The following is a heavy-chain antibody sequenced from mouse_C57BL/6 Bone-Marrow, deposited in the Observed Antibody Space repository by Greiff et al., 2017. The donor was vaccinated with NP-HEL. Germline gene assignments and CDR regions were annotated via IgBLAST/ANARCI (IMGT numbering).Heavy chain of an antibody. CDR2: IWRGGST. CDR1: GFSLTSYG. V-gene: IGHV2-5*01. Sequence: QVQLKESGPGLVQPSQSLSITCTVSGFSLTSYGVHWVRQSPGKGLEWLGVIWRGGSTDNNAAFMSRLSITKDNSKTQVFFKMNSLQADDTAIYYCAKDGYYPYCYFDVWGTGTTVTVSS. J-gene: IGHJ1*03. CDR3: AKDGYYPYCYFDV. D-gene: IGHD2-3*01.